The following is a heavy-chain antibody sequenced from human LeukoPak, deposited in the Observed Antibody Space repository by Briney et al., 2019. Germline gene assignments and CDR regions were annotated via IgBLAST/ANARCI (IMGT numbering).Heavy chain of an antibody. D-gene: IGHD6-6*01. CDR1: GFTFSNQW. CDR2: INGDGSSI. J-gene: IGHJ4*02. CDR3: ARSRYSGSSSDY. V-gene: IGHV3-74*01. Sequence: GGSLRLSCAASGFTFSNQWMHWVRHALGKGLVWVSRINGDGSSIIYADSVKGRFTISRDNAKNTLYLQMNSLRADDTAVYYCARSRYSGSSSDYWGRGTLVTVSS.